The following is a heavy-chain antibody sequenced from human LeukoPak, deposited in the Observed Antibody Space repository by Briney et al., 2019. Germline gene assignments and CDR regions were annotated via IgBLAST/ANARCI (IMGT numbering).Heavy chain of an antibody. CDR3: ARMGSGSYLDY. J-gene: IGHJ4*02. V-gene: IGHV3-30-3*01. D-gene: IGHD1-26*01. CDR2: ISYDGSNK. CDR1: GFTFSSYA. Sequence: PGRSLRLSCAASGFTFSSYAMHWVRQAPGKGLEWVAVISYDGSNKYYADSVKGRFTISRDNSKNTLYLQMNSLRAEDTAVYYCARMGSGSYLDYWGQGTLVTVSS.